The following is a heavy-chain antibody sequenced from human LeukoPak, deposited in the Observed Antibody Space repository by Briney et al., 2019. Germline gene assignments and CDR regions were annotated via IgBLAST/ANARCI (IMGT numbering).Heavy chain of an antibody. V-gene: IGHV4-30-2*01. CDR1: GGSISSGGYY. D-gene: IGHD3-10*01. CDR2: IYHSGST. J-gene: IGHJ4*02. CDR3: ARGGSGSYHPLGY. Sequence: SETLSLTCTVSGGSISSGGYYWSWIRQPPGKGLEWIGYIYHSGSTYYNPSLKSRVTMSVDTSKNQFSLKLSSVTAADTAVYYCARGGSGSYHPLGYWGQGTLVTVSS.